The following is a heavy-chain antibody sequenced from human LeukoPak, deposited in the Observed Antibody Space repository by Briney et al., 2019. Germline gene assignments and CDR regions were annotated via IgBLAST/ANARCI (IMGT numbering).Heavy chain of an antibody. CDR1: GGSFSGYY. J-gene: IGHJ4*02. Sequence: SETLSLTCAVYGGSFSGYYWSWIRQPPGKGLEWIGEINHSGSTNYNPSLKSRVTISVDTSKNQFSLKLSSVTAADTAVYYCARGSKTIFGVVIISSYFDYWGQGTLVTVSS. CDR3: ARGSKTIFGVVIISSYFDY. D-gene: IGHD3-3*01. V-gene: IGHV4-34*01. CDR2: INHSGST.